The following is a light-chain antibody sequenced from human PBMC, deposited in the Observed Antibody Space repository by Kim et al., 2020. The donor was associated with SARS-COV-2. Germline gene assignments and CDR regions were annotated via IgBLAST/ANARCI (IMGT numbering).Light chain of an antibody. CDR3: QQYNNWPPWT. J-gene: IGKJ1*01. V-gene: IGKV3-15*01. CDR1: QDVSSN. CDR2: GAS. Sequence: SPGEMATLSCRASQDVSSNLAWYQQKPGQAPRLLIYGASTRATGISARFSGSGSGTEFTLTISSLQSEDFAVYYCQQYNNWPPWTFGQGTKVEIK.